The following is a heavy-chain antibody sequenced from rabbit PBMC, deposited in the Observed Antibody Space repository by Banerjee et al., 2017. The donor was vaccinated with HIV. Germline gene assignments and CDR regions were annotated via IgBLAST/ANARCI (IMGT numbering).Heavy chain of an antibody. J-gene: IGHJ2*01. D-gene: IGHD6-1*01. CDR1: GFSFSSRYY. CDR2: MHTGDGTT. Sequence: QSLEESGGGLFQPGASLTLTCTASGFSFSSRYYMCWVRQAPGKGLEWIGCMHTGDGTTYYASWAKGRFTISKTSSTTVTLQMTSLTAADTATYFCARAPSYGYADDAFDPWGQGTLVTIS. CDR3: ARAPSYGYADDAFDP. V-gene: IGHV1S40*01.